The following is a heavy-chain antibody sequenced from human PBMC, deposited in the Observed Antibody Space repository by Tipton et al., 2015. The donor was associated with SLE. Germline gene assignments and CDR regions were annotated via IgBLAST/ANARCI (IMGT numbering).Heavy chain of an antibody. V-gene: IGHV3-33*08. J-gene: IGHJ6*02. Sequence: SLRLSCAASGFTFSSYGMHWVRQAPGKGLEWVAVIWYDGSNKYYADSVKGRFTISRDNSKNTLYLQMNSLRAEDTAVYYCAGQRSYDYGMDVWGQGTTVTVSS. CDR1: GFTFSSYG. CDR3: AGQRSYDYGMDV. D-gene: IGHD6-25*01. CDR2: IWYDGSNK.